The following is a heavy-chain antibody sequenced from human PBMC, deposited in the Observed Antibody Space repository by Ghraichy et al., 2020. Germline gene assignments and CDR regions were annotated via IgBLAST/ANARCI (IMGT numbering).Heavy chain of an antibody. V-gene: IGHV3-21*01. D-gene: IGHD6-19*01. CDR3: SRGGGAGTPVLYHMDV. CDR2: ISSSTRYM. CDR1: GLMFSPNT. J-gene: IGHJ6*02. Sequence: LTCVASGLMFSPNTMNWVRQAPGKGLEWVSSISSSTRYMYYADSVKGRFTISRDNAQNSLYLQMNSLRAEDTSVYYCSRGGGAGTPVLYHMDVWGLGTTVTVSS.